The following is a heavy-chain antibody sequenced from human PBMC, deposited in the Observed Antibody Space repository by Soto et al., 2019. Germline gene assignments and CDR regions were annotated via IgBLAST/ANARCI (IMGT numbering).Heavy chain of an antibody. J-gene: IGHJ4*02. CDR2: IYYSGST. D-gene: IGHD2-8*01. CDR3: AREEAFNDYFDY. CDR1: GGSISSGGYY. Sequence: PSETLSLTCTVSGGSISSGGYYWSWIRQHPGKGLEWIGYIYYSGSTYYNPSLKSRVTISVDTSKNQFSLKLSSVTAADTAVYYCAREEAFNDYFDYWGQGTLVTVSS. V-gene: IGHV4-31*03.